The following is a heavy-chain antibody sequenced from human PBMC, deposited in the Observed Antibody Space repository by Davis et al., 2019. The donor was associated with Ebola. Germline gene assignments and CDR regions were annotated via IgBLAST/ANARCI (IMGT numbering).Heavy chain of an antibody. V-gene: IGHV4-59*12. J-gene: IGHJ5*02. CDR3: ARVRVSRFDP. CDR2: ISYIGGT. CDR1: GGSISSYY. Sequence: MPSETLSLTCTVSGGSISSYYWSWIRQPPGKGLEWIGYISYIGGTYYNPSLKSRVSMSEDTSKNQFSLKLSSVTAADTAVYYCARVRVSRFDPWGQGTLVTVSS.